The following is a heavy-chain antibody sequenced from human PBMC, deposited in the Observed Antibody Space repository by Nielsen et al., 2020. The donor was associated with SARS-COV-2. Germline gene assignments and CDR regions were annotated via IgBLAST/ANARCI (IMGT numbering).Heavy chain of an antibody. J-gene: IGHJ3*02. CDR1: GGSISSYY. Sequence: SETLSLTCTVSGGSISSYYWSWIRQPPGKGLEWIGYIYYSGSTNYNPSLKSRVTISVDTSKNQFSLKLSSVTAADTAVYYCARALPGGAIHYDSSGYYSIHDAFDIWSQGTMVTVSS. CDR2: IYYSGST. CDR3: ARALPGGAIHYDSSGYYSIHDAFDI. D-gene: IGHD3-22*01. V-gene: IGHV4-59*01.